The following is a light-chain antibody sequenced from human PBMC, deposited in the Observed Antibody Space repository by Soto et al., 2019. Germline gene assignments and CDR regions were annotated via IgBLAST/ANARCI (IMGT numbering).Light chain of an antibody. Sequence: EIVLTQSPATLSLSPGERATLSCRASQSVSSYLAWYQQHPGQAPRLLIYDASNGATGIPARFSRSGSGTDFTLTISSLAPEDFAVYYCQQRSNWPPTFGQGTKLEIK. CDR1: QSVSSY. V-gene: IGKV3-11*01. CDR3: QQRSNWPPT. CDR2: DAS. J-gene: IGKJ2*01.